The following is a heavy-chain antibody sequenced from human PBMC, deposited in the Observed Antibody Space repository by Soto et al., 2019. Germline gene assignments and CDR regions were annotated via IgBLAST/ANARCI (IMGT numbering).Heavy chain of an antibody. Sequence: GASVKVSCKASGGTFSSYAISWVRQAPGQGLEWMGGIIPIFGTANYAQKFQGRVTITADESTSTAYMELSSLRSEDTAVYYCARGSDYDSSGYCYSWFDPWGQGTLVTVSS. J-gene: IGHJ5*02. D-gene: IGHD3-22*01. CDR1: GGTFSSYA. CDR2: IIPIFGTA. CDR3: ARGSDYDSSGYCYSWFDP. V-gene: IGHV1-69*13.